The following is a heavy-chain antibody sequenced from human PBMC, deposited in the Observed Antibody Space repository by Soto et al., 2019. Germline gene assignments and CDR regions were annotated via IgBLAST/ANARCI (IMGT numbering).Heavy chain of an antibody. Sequence: PSQTLSLTCAISGDSVSSNSAAWNWIRQSPSRGLEWLGRTYYRSKWYNDYAVYVKSRITINPDTSKNQFSLQLNSVTPEDTAVYYCASGVGARWYYYYGMDVWGQGTTVTVSS. CDR3: ASGVGARWYYYYGMDV. CDR1: GDSVSSNSAA. CDR2: TYYRSKWYN. V-gene: IGHV6-1*01. D-gene: IGHD1-26*01. J-gene: IGHJ6*02.